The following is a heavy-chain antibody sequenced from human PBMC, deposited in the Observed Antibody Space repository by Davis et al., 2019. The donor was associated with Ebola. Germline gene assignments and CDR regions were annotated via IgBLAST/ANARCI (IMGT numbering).Heavy chain of an antibody. CDR1: GGSVSSGSYY. CDR3: ARGVIVGATFDY. D-gene: IGHD1-26*01. Sequence: MPSETLSLTCTVSGGSVSSGSYYWSWIRQPPGKGLEWIGYIYYSGSTNYNPSLKSRVTISVDTSKNQFSLKLSSVTAADTAVYYCARGVIVGATFDYWGQGTLVTVSS. CDR2: IYYSGST. J-gene: IGHJ4*02. V-gene: IGHV4-61*01.